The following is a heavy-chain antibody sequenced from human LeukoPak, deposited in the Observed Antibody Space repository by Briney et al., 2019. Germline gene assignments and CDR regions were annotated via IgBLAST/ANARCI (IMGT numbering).Heavy chain of an antibody. CDR3: AGKGPLDY. CDR1: GFTFNNYW. Sequence: GGCLRLSWAASGFTFNNYWMHWVRQAPGKGLVWVSRISIDGSNTHNADSVKGRFTISRDNAKNTLYLEMNRLKAEDTAVYYCAGKGPLDYWGQGTLVTVSS. V-gene: IGHV3-74*01. J-gene: IGHJ4*02. CDR2: ISIDGSNT.